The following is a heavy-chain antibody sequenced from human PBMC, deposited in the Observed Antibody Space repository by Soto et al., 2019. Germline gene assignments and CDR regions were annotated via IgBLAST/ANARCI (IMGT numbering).Heavy chain of an antibody. J-gene: IGHJ4*02. V-gene: IGHV4-30-2*01. D-gene: IGHD2-15*01. CDR2: IYHSGST. Sequence: QLQLQESGSGLVKPSQTLSLTCAVSGGSISSGGYSWSWIRQPPGKGLEWIGYIYHSGSTYYNPSPKSRVPISVDRSKSQFPLKLSSVTAADTAVYYCARGQVVAAQHWGQGTLVTVSS. CDR3: ARGQVVAAQH. CDR1: GGSISSGGYS.